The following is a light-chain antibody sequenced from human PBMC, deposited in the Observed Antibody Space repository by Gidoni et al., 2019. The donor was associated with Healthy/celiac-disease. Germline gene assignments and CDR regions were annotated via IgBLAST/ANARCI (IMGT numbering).Light chain of an antibody. J-gene: IGLJ2*01. CDR1: SSDVGGYNY. Sequence: QSALTPPASVSGSPGQSLTISCTGTSSDVGGYNYVSWYQQHPGKAPKLMIYDVSNRPSGVSNRFSGSKSGNTASLTISGLQAEDEADYYCSSYTSSSTLEVVFGGGTKLTVL. V-gene: IGLV2-14*03. CDR3: SSYTSSSTLEVV. CDR2: DVS.